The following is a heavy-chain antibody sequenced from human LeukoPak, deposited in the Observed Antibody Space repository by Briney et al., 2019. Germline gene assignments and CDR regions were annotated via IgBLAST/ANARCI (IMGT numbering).Heavy chain of an antibody. D-gene: IGHD3-22*01. Sequence: SETLSLTCAVYGGSFSGYYWSWIRQPPGKGLEWIGEINHSGSTNYNPSLKSRVAISVDTSKNQFSLKLSSVTAADTAVYYCASRSYYYDSSGYRKAYMDVWGKGTTVTVSS. CDR3: ASRSYYYDSSGYRKAYMDV. CDR1: GGSFSGYY. V-gene: IGHV4-34*01. CDR2: INHSGST. J-gene: IGHJ6*03.